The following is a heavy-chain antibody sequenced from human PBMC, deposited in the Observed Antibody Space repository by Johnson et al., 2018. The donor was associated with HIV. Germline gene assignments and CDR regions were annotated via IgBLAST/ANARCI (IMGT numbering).Heavy chain of an antibody. CDR2: ISGSGGST. D-gene: IGHD6-6*01. Sequence: EKLVESGGGLVQSGGSLRLACVASGFIVGTKYMSWVRQAPGKGLEWVSAISGSGGSTYYADSVKGRFTLSRDNAKNTLYLQMNSLRAGDTAVYYCARGSSGSFDLWGRGTMVTVSS. J-gene: IGHJ3*01. CDR1: GFIVGTKY. CDR3: ARGSSGSFDL. V-gene: IGHV3-23*04.